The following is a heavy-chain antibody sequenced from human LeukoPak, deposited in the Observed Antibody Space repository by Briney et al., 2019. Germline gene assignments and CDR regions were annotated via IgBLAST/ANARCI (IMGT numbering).Heavy chain of an antibody. CDR3: ASGRDIAVAGPGGYFDY. J-gene: IGHJ4*02. V-gene: IGHV3-11*01. D-gene: IGHD6-19*01. CDR1: GFIFSDYH. CDR2: MSPGGDII. Sequence: PGGSLRLSCAASGFIFSDYHMNWIRQAPGKGLEWVSYMSPGGDIIYFADYVKGRFTISRDNAKNSLFLQMNSLTAEDTAVCYCASGRDIAVAGPGGYFDYWGQGTLVTVSS.